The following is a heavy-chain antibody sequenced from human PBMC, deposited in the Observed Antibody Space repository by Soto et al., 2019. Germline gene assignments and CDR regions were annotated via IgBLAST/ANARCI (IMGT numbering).Heavy chain of an antibody. D-gene: IGHD4-4*01. J-gene: IGHJ6*02. V-gene: IGHV3-66*01. CDR2: IYSGGST. CDR1: GFTVSSNY. CDR3: ARDRRTVTPNHYYYYGMDV. Sequence: PGGSLRLSCAASGFTVSSNYMSWVRQAPGKGLEWVSVIYSGGSTYYADSVKGRFTISRDNSKNTLYLQMNSLRAEDTAVYYCARDRRTVTPNHYYYYGMDVWGQGTTVTVSS.